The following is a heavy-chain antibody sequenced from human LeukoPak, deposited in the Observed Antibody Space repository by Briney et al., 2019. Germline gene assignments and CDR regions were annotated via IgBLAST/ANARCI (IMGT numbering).Heavy chain of an antibody. D-gene: IGHD3-22*01. J-gene: IGHJ4*02. CDR3: AREGGYYDSSGYAGFYFDY. CDR1: GFTFSSYS. Sequence: GGSLRLSCAASGFTFSSYSMNWVRQAPGKGLEWVSSISSSSSYIYYADSVKGRFTISRDNAKNSLYLQMNSLRAEDTAVYYCAREGGYYDSSGYAGFYFDYWGQGTLVTVSS. CDR2: ISSSSSYI. V-gene: IGHV3-21*01.